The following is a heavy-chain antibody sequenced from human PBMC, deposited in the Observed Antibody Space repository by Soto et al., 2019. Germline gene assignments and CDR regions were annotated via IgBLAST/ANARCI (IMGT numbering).Heavy chain of an antibody. CDR3: ARSAWAGEFDY. D-gene: IGHD6-19*01. CDR2: IYYSGIT. J-gene: IGHJ4*02. CDR1: GASISHVGHF. Sequence: SETLSLTCTVSGASISHVGHFWSWIRQHPGKGLEWIGYIYYSGITHYNPSLKSRATISVDTSLSQISLNLSSVAAADTAVYFCARSAWAGEFDYWGQGTVVTVSS. V-gene: IGHV4-31*03.